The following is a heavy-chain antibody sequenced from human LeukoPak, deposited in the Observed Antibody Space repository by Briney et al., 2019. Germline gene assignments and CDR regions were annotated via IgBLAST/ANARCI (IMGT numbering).Heavy chain of an antibody. CDR1: GYTLTELS. Sequence: ASVSVSCKVSGYTLTELSMHWVRQAPGKGLEWRGGFYPEDGETIYAQKFQGRVTMTEDTSTDTAYMELSSLRSEDTAVYYCATGIRRITIFGVVSHFDYWGQGTLVTVSS. V-gene: IGHV1-24*01. J-gene: IGHJ4*02. CDR3: ATGIRRITIFGVVSHFDY. CDR2: FYPEDGET. D-gene: IGHD3-3*01.